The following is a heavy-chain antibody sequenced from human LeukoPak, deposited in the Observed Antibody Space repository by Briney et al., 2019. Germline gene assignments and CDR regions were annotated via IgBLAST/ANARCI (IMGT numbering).Heavy chain of an antibody. V-gene: IGHV3-23*01. CDR2: ITSRGEST. CDR1: GFTFSIYA. D-gene: IGHD3-22*01. CDR3: ARDRPNYYGSDGHYYRRDGDY. J-gene: IGHJ4*02. Sequence: GGSLRLSCAASGFTFSIYAMSWVRQAPGKGLQWVSSITSRGESTWYVDSVKGRFTITRDNSENTLYLQMHSLRVKDTAVYYCARDRPNYYGSDGHYYRRDGDYWGRGTLVSVSS.